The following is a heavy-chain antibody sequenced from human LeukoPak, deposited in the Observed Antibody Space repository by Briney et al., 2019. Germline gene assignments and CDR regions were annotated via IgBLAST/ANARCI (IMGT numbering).Heavy chain of an antibody. J-gene: IGHJ4*02. Sequence: GGSLRLSCAASGFTFSNYAMYWVRQAPGKGLEWVSAIGGSGGSTYYADSVKGRFTISRDNSKNTLYLQMNSLRAEDTAIYYCARKASGATSRYFDYWGQGTLVTVSS. CDR2: IGGSGGST. CDR3: ARKASGATSRYFDY. D-gene: IGHD4/OR15-4a*01. V-gene: IGHV3-23*01. CDR1: GFTFSNYA.